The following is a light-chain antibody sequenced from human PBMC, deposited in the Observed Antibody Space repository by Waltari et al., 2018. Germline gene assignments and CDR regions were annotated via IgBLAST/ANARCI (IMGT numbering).Light chain of an antibody. J-gene: IGLJ3*02. CDR3: AALDDSLNGRWV. CDR2: RSD. Sequence: QSVLTQPPSASGTPGQGVTISCSGGASNIGNNVVNWYQQVPGKAPKLLIYRSDRRPAGVPDRFSGSKSGTSASLAISGLQSEDEADYYCAALDDSLNGRWVFGGGTKVTVL. V-gene: IGLV1-44*01. CDR1: ASNIGNNV.